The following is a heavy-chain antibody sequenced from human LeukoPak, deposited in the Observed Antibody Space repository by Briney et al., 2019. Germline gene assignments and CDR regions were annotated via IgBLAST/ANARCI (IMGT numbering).Heavy chain of an antibody. Sequence: GASVKVSCKASGGTFSSYAINWVRQAPGQGLEWMGGIIPIFGTTNYAQRFQGRVTITADESTSTAYMELSSLRSGDTAVYYCARRVLRRGYSGYGGLDYWGQGTLVTVSS. CDR2: IIPIFGTT. D-gene: IGHD5-12*01. CDR1: GGTFSSYA. J-gene: IGHJ4*02. CDR3: ARRVLRRGYSGYGGLDY. V-gene: IGHV1-69*13.